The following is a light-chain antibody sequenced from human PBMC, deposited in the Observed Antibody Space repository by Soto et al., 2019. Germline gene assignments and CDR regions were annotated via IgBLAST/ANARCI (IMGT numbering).Light chain of an antibody. CDR2: GAS. CDR3: QQYGSSPQT. J-gene: IGKJ1*01. CDR1: QSVSSSY. Sequence: EIVLTQSPGTLSLSPGERATLTCRASQSVSSSYLGWYQQKLCQAPRLLIYGASSRATGIPDRFSGSGSGTDFTLTISRLEPEDLAVYYCQQYGSSPQTFGQGTKVEIK. V-gene: IGKV3-20*01.